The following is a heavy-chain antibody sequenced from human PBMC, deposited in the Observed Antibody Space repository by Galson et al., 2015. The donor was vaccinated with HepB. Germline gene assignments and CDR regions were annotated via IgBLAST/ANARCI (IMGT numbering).Heavy chain of an antibody. Sequence: SVKVSCKASGYTLTSYYMHWVRQAPGQGLEWMGIINPSGGSTSYAQKFQGRVTMTRDTSTSTVYMELSSLRSEDTAVYYCEREGEDYGDYWGQGTLVTVSS. CDR3: EREGEDYGDY. D-gene: IGHD3-16*01. J-gene: IGHJ4*02. CDR1: GYTLTSYY. CDR2: INPSGGST. V-gene: IGHV1-46*01.